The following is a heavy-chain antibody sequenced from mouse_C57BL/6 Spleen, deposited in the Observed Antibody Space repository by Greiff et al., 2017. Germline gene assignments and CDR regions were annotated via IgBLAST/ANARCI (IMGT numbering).Heavy chain of an antibody. J-gene: IGHJ3*01. V-gene: IGHV1-26*01. D-gene: IGHD2-4*01. CDR3: ARSAIYYDYDAWFAY. CDR2: INPNNGGT. Sequence: VQLQQSGPELVKPGASVKISCKASGYTFTDYYMNWVKQSHGKSLEWIGDINPNNGGTSYNQKFKGKATLTVDKSSSTAYMELRSLTSEDSAVYYCARSAIYYDYDAWFAYWGQGTLVTVSA. CDR1: GYTFTDYY.